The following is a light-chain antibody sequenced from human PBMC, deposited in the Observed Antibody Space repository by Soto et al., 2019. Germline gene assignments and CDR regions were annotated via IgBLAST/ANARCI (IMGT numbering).Light chain of an antibody. CDR1: QNIYSN. CDR3: QQYDNWPRT. V-gene: IGKV3-15*01. Sequence: DILMTQSPATLSVSPGETATLSCRAGQNIYSNLAWYQQKTGQAPRLLIYGASTRAAGLSARFSGSGYGTEFTLTISSLQSEDFAVYYCQQYDNWPRTFGQGTKVDI. CDR2: GAS. J-gene: IGKJ1*01.